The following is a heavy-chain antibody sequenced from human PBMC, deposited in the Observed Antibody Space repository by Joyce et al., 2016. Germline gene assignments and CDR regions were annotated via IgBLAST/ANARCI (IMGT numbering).Heavy chain of an antibody. Sequence: QVQLQQSGPGLVKPSGTLSLTCVVLGGSIHNNKWWSWVRQPPGKGLEWSGEVYHTGSTDYNPSLKSRVTISVDKSNNQFSLVLTSVTAADTAVYYCATLPTRHYYNGMDVWGQGTTVTVSS. CDR3: ATLPTRHYYNGMDV. J-gene: IGHJ6*02. V-gene: IGHV4-4*02. CDR2: VYHTGST. CDR1: GGSIHNNKW. D-gene: IGHD2-15*01.